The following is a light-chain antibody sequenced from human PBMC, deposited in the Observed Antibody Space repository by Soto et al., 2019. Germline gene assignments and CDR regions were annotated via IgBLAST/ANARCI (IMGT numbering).Light chain of an antibody. CDR3: QTWGTGIAV. CDR1: SGHRSYA. CDR2: LSSDGSH. V-gene: IGLV4-69*01. Sequence: QLVLTQSPSASASLGASVKLTCTLSSGHRSYAIAWHQQQPEKGPRYLMKLSSDGSHSKGDGIPDRFSGSSSGAERYLTISSLQSADEADYYCQTWGTGIAVFGGGTQLTVL. J-gene: IGLJ7*01.